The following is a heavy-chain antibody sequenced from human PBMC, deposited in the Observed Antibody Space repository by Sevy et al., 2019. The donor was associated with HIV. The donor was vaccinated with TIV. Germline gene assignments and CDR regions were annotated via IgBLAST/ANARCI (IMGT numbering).Heavy chain of an antibody. D-gene: IGHD3-16*02. CDR1: GYTFTGYY. V-gene: IGHV1-2*02. CDR3: ARAPRLRLGELSLYGNFDY. Sequence: ASVKVSCKASGYTFTGYYMHWVRQAPGQGLEWMGWINPNSGGTNYAQKFQGRVTMTRDTSISTAYMELSRLRSDDTAVYYCARAPRLRLGELSLYGNFDYWGQGTLVTVPS. J-gene: IGHJ4*02. CDR2: INPNSGGT.